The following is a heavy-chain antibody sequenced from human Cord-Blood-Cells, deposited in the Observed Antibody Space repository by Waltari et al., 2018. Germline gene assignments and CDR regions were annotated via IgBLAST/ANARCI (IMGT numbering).Heavy chain of an antibody. Sequence: QVQLVESGGGVVRPGRSLRLSCAASGFTFSGYAMHWVRQAQGKGLEWVAVKSYEGSNKYYADSVKGRFTISRDNSKNTLYLQMNSLRAEDTAVYYCARVGAPNSSSSPFDYWGQGTLVTVSS. J-gene: IGHJ4*02. CDR1: GFTFSGYA. CDR2: KSYEGSNK. V-gene: IGHV3-30-3*01. D-gene: IGHD6-6*01. CDR3: ARVGAPNSSSSPFDY.